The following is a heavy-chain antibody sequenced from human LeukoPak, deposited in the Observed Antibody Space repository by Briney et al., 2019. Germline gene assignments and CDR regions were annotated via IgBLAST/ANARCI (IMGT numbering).Heavy chain of an antibody. V-gene: IGHV3-33*08. J-gene: IGHJ4*02. CDR2: IWYDGSNK. CDR1: GFTFSSYG. CDR3: ARDGSSSWSAPDY. Sequence: PGGSLRLSCAASGFTFSSYGMHWVRQAPGKGLEWVAVIWYDGSNKYYADSVKGRFTISRDNSKNTLYLQMNSLRAEDTAVYYCARDGSSSWSAPDYWGQETLVTVSS. D-gene: IGHD6-13*01.